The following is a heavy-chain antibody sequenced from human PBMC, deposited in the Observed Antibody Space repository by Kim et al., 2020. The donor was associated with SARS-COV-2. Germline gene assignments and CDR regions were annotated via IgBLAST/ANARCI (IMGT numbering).Heavy chain of an antibody. V-gene: IGHV3-73*01. Sequence: GGSLRLSCAASGFTFSGSAMHWVRQASGKGLEWVGRIRSKANSYATAYAAPVKGRFTNSRDDSKNTAYLQMNSLKTEDTAVYYCTTNHLGLSIAAAGRTYYCYGMDVWGQGTTVTVSS. D-gene: IGHD6-13*01. CDR1: GFTFSGSA. J-gene: IGHJ6*02. CDR3: TTNHLGLSIAAAGRTYYCYGMDV. CDR2: IRSKANSYAT.